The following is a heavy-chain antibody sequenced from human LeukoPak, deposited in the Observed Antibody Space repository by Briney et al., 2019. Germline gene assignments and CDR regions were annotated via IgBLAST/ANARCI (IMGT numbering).Heavy chain of an antibody. CDR1: GGTFSSYA. Sequence: ASVKVSCKASGGTFSSYAISWVRQAPGQGLEWMGGIMPIFGTANYAQKFQGRVTITADESTSTAYMELSSLRSEDTAVYYCARGSSRGYAFDIWGQGTMVTVSS. D-gene: IGHD6-13*01. J-gene: IGHJ3*02. V-gene: IGHV1-69*13. CDR3: ARGSSRGYAFDI. CDR2: IMPIFGTA.